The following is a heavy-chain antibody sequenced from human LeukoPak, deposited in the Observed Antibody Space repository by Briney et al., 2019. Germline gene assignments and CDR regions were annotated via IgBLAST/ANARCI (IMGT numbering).Heavy chain of an antibody. D-gene: IGHD3-22*01. J-gene: IGHJ3*02. Sequence: GGSLRLSCAASGFTFSRYSMNWVRQAPGKGLEWVSYISSSSSTIYYADSVKGRFTISRDNAKNSLYLQMNSLRAEDTAVYYCARDLRMIVVVWGDAFDIWGQGTMVTVSS. CDR3: ARDLRMIVVVWGDAFDI. V-gene: IGHV3-48*01. CDR2: ISSSSSTI. CDR1: GFTFSRYS.